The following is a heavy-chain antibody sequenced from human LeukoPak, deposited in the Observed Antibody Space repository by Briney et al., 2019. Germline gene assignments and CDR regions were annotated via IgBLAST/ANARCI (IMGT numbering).Heavy chain of an antibody. J-gene: IGHJ5*02. CDR1: GGSISSYY. CDR3: ARDSGTTGEVKFDP. V-gene: IGHV4-4*07. D-gene: IGHD3-10*01. Sequence: SETLSLTCTVPGGSISSYYLSWIRQPAGKGLEWIGRIYSSGTNYNPSLKSRVTMSADTSRNQVSLTLSSVTAADTAVYYCARDSGTTGEVKFDPWGQGTLVTVSS. CDR2: IYSSGT.